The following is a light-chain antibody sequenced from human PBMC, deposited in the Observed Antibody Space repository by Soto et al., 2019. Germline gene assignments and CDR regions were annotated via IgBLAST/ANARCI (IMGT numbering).Light chain of an antibody. V-gene: IGLV4-69*01. CDR2: LNNDGSH. J-gene: IGLJ2*01. CDR1: SGHITYA. Sequence: QLVLTQSPSASASLGASVTLTCTLSSGHITYAIAWHQLQPETGPRYLLKLNNDGSHTTGDGIPDRFSGSSSGADRYLTISSLQAEDEADYYCRTCGTGSPGAFGGGTQVTVL. CDR3: RTCGTGSPGA.